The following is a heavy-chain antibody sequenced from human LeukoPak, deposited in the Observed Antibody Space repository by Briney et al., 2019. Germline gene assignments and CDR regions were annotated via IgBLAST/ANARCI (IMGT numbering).Heavy chain of an antibody. J-gene: IGHJ4*02. CDR3: TTGAPRAYSGSYSNC. Sequence: GSLRLSCAASGFTFSNAWMSWVRQAPGKGLKCDGRIKSKTDGGTTDYAAPVKGRFTISRDDSQNTLYLQMNSLKTEDTAVYYCTTGAPRAYSGSYSNCWGQGTLVTVSS. V-gene: IGHV3-15*01. D-gene: IGHD1-26*01. CDR1: GFTFSNAW. CDR2: IKSKTDGGTT.